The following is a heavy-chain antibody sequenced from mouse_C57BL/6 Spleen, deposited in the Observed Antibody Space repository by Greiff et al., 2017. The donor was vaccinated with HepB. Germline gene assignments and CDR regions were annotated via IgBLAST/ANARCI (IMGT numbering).Heavy chain of an antibody. CDR2: IYPYNGVS. J-gene: IGHJ1*03. CDR3: ARRGPVTTVVATEYFDV. V-gene: IGHV1-31*01. Sequence: EVQLQESGPELVKPGASVKISCKASGYSFTGYYMHWVKQSHGNILDWIGYIYPYNGVSSYNQKFKGKATLTVDKSSSTAYMELRSLTSEDSAVYYCARRGPVTTVVATEYFDVWGTGTTVTVSS. CDR1: GYSFTGYY. D-gene: IGHD1-1*01.